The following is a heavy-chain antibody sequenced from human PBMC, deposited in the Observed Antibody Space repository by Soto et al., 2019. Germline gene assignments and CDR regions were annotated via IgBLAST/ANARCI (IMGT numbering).Heavy chain of an antibody. CDR3: ARRYGASFDY. J-gene: IGHJ4*02. V-gene: IGHV4-59*01. D-gene: IGHD4-17*01. CDR2: IYYSGST. CDR1: GGSISSYY. Sequence: QVQLQESGPGLVKPSETLSLTCTVSGGSISSYYWSWIRQPPGKGLDWIGYIYYSGSTNYNPSLKSRVTISVDTSKNQFSLKLSSVAAADTAVYYCARRYGASFDYWGQGTLVTVSS.